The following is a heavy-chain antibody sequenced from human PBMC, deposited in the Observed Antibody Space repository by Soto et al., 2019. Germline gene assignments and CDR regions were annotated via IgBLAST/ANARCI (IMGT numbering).Heavy chain of an antibody. V-gene: IGHV1-3*01. Sequence: DSEKCSCKASGSTFTSYAMHWVSQAPGQRLEWMGWINAGNGNTKYSQKFQGRVTITRDTSASTAYMELSSLRSEDTAVYDCARSGDGGWFDPWGQGTLGTVSS. CDR3: ARSGDGGWFDP. D-gene: IGHD4-17*01. J-gene: IGHJ5*02. CDR2: INAGNGNT. CDR1: GSTFTSYA.